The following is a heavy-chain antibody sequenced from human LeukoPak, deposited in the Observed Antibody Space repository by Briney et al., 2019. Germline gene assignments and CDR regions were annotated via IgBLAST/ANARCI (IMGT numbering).Heavy chain of an antibody. CDR2: LKPDESEK. CDR1: GLTFSKSA. V-gene: IGHV3-7*03. CDR3: ARSLEV. J-gene: IGHJ6*02. Sequence: GGSLRLSCAASGLTFSKSALTWVRQAPGKGLEWVANLKPDESEKYYVDSVKGRFTISRDNAKNSLYLQMNSLRAEDTAVYYCARSLEVWGQGTTVTVSS.